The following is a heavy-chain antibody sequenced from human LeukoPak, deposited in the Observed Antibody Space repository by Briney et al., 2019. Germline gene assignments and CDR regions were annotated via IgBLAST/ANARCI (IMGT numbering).Heavy chain of an antibody. Sequence: GGSLRLSCAASGFTVSSNYMSWVRQAPGKGLEWVSVIYSGGSTYYADSVKGRFTISRHNSKNTLYLQMNSLRAEDTAVYYCARRPVYYDFWSGYYREVQDAFDIWGQGTMVTVSS. J-gene: IGHJ3*02. D-gene: IGHD3-3*01. V-gene: IGHV3-53*01. CDR3: ARRPVYYDFWSGYYREVQDAFDI. CDR2: IYSGGST. CDR1: GFTVSSNY.